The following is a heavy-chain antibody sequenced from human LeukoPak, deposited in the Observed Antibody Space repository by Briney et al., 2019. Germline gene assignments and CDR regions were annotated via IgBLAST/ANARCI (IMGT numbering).Heavy chain of an antibody. CDR3: ARGSNYVSDYYFDV. Sequence: PSDFLSLTCAVYGVSLRGYYWSWIRQSPEKGLEWIGEVNHEGGSIYSPSLKSRLTLSVDMSKNQFSLNLRSVTAADTAVYFCARGSNYVSDYYFDVWGKGTTVIV. CDR2: VNHEGGS. V-gene: IGHV4-34*01. CDR1: GVSLRGYY. J-gene: IGHJ6*03. D-gene: IGHD4-11*01.